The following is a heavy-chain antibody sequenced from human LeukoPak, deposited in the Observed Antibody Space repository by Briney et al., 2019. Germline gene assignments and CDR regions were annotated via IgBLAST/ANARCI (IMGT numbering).Heavy chain of an antibody. CDR2: IYYSRRT. Sequence: SETLSLTCTVSGGSISTYYWYWIRQPPGKGLEWIGYIYYSRRTNYNPSLKSRVTMSVDTSKNQFSLKLSSVTAADTAVYYCTRGTDITVAGNYWGQGTLVTVSS. CDR3: TRGTDITVAGNY. J-gene: IGHJ4*02. D-gene: IGHD6-19*01. V-gene: IGHV4-59*08. CDR1: GGSISTYY.